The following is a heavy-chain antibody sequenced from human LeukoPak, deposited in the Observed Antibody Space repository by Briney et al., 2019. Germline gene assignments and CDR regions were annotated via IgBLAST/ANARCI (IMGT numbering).Heavy chain of an antibody. CDR3: ARDPGQQLMGFDY. Sequence: SETLSLTCAVYGGSFSGYYWSWIRQPPGKGLEWIGEINHSGSTNYNPSLKSRVTISVDTSKNQFSLKLSSVTAADTAVYYCARDPGQQLMGFDYWGQGTLATASS. CDR1: GGSFSGYY. CDR2: INHSGST. J-gene: IGHJ4*02. D-gene: IGHD6-13*01. V-gene: IGHV4-34*01.